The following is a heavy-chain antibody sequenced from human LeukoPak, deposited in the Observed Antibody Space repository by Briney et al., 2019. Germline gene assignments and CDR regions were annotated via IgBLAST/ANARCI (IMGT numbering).Heavy chain of an antibody. V-gene: IGHV4-34*01. J-gene: IGHJ4*02. CDR1: GGSFSGYY. CDR2: INHSGST. D-gene: IGHD6-19*01. Sequence: SETLSLTCAVYGGSFSGYYRSWIRQPPGKGLEWIGEINHSGSTNYNPSLKSRVTISVDTSKNQFSLKLSSVTAADTAVYYCARGGLRTGYSSGWYPREFDYWGQGTLVTVSS. CDR3: ARGGLRTGYSSGWYPREFDY.